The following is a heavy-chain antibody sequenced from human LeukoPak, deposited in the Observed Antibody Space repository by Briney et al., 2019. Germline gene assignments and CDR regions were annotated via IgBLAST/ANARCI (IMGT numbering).Heavy chain of an antibody. CDR2: ISGSGGST. Sequence: GGSLRLSCAASGFTFSSYAMSWVRQAPGKGLEWVSAISGSGGSTYYADSVKGRFTISRDNSKNTLYLQMNSLRAEDTAVYYCAKRARIAAAGTTGIDYMDVWGKGTTVTVSS. V-gene: IGHV3-23*01. CDR3: AKRARIAAAGTTGIDYMDV. J-gene: IGHJ6*03. CDR1: GFTFSSYA. D-gene: IGHD6-13*01.